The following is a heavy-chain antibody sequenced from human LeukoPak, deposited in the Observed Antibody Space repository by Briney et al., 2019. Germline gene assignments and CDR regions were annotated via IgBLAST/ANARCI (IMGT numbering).Heavy chain of an antibody. CDR2: INHSGST. CDR1: GGSFSGYY. J-gene: IGHJ4*02. D-gene: IGHD6-19*01. CDR3: APRTRPHGWYTYY. Sequence: SETLSLTCAVYGGSFSGYYWSWIRQPPGKGLEWIGEINHSGSTNYNPSLKSRVTISVDTSKNQFSLKLSSVTAADTAVYYCAPRTRPHGWYTYYWGQGTLVTVSS. V-gene: IGHV4-34*01.